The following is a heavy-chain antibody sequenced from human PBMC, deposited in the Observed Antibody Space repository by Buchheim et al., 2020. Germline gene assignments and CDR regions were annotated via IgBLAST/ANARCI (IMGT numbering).Heavy chain of an antibody. J-gene: IGHJ5*02. CDR3: ARDSSMRLTTVTTSGFDP. CDR2: IYYSGST. V-gene: IGHV4-31*03. Sequence: QRQLQESGPGLVKPSETLSLTCTVSGGSISNSDSYYWGWIRQPPGKGLEWIGYIYYSGSTYYNPSLKSRVTISVDTSKNQFSLKLSSVTAADTAVYYCARDSSMRLTTVTTSGFDPWGQGTL. D-gene: IGHD4-11*01. CDR1: GGSISNSDSYY.